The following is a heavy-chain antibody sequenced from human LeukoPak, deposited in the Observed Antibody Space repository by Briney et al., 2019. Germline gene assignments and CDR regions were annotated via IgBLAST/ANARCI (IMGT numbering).Heavy chain of an antibody. J-gene: IGHJ4*02. V-gene: IGHV3-43*02. CDR1: GFTFDDYA. CDR2: ISGDGGST. CDR3: AKTYGLSDYYDSSGTDY. D-gene: IGHD3-22*01. Sequence: GGSLRLSCAASGFTFDDYAMHWVRQAPGTGLEWVSLISGDGGSTYYADSVKGRFTISRDNSKNSLYLQMNSLRTEDTALYYCAKTYGLSDYYDSSGTDYWGQGTLVTVSS.